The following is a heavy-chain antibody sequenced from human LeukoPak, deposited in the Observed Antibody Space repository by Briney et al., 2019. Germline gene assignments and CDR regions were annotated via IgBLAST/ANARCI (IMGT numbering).Heavy chain of an antibody. CDR2: INYSGDT. D-gene: IGHD1-20*01. Sequence: SETLSLTCTVSGGSIGSSSHYWGWIRQPPGQGLEWIETINYSGDTYYNPSLKSRVTISVDSSRNQFSLNLSSVTAADTAVYYCVRLQAVTGNFDYWGQGALVTVSS. J-gene: IGHJ4*02. CDR1: GGSIGSSSHY. CDR3: VRLQAVTGNFDY. V-gene: IGHV4-39*07.